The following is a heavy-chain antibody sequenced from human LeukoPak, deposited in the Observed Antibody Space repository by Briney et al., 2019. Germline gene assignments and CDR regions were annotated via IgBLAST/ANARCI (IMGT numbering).Heavy chain of an antibody. J-gene: IGHJ3*02. Sequence: ASVKVSCKASGYTFTGCYMHWVRQAPGQGLEWMGWINPNSGGTNYAQKFQGRVTMTRDTSISTAYMELSRLRSDDTAVYYCARELEYSSSSTAFDIWGQGTMVTVSS. D-gene: IGHD6-6*01. V-gene: IGHV1-2*02. CDR2: INPNSGGT. CDR1: GYTFTGCY. CDR3: ARELEYSSSSTAFDI.